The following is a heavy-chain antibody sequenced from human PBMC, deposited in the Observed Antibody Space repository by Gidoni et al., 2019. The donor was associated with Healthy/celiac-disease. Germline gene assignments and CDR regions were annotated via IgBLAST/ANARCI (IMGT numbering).Heavy chain of an antibody. V-gene: IGHV1-18*01. Sequence: QVQLVHSGAEVKKPGASVTVSFKASGYTFTSYGISWVRQSPGQGLEWMGWISAYNGNTNYAQKLQGRVTMTTDTSKSTAYMELRSLRSDDTAVYYWARDGRKWELLSVFDYWGQGTLVTVSS. D-gene: IGHD1-26*01. CDR2: ISAYNGNT. CDR1: GYTFTSYG. J-gene: IGHJ4*02. CDR3: ARDGRKWELLSVFDY.